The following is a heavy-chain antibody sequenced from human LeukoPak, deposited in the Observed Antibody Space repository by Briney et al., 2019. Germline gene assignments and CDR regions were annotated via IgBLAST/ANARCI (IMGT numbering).Heavy chain of an antibody. J-gene: IGHJ3*02. D-gene: IGHD6-13*01. CDR3: ARGSYSSSWYGGAFDI. V-gene: IGHV3-66*01. CDR1: GFTFSSYG. Sequence: GGSLRLSCASSGFTFSSYGMHWVRQAPGKGLEWVSVIYSGGSTYYADSVKGRFTISRDNSKNTLYLQMNSLRAEDTAVYYCARGSYSSSWYGGAFDIWGQGTMVTVSS. CDR2: IYSGGST.